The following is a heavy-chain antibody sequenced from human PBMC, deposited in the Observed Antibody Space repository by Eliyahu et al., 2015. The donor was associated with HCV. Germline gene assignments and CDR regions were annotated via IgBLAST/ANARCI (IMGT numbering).Heavy chain of an antibody. CDR3: ARALVVVAATAIGSGMDV. Sequence: EVKKPVSSVKVSCKASGGTFSTYAISWVRXAPGQGLEWMGGIFPIFGTSNSAQRFQGXVTITADXXTSTAYMELSSLRSEDTAVYYCARALVVVAATAIGSGMDVWGQGTTVTVSS. V-gene: IGHV1-69*06. D-gene: IGHD2-15*01. J-gene: IGHJ6*02. CDR1: GGTFSTYA. CDR2: IFPIFGTS.